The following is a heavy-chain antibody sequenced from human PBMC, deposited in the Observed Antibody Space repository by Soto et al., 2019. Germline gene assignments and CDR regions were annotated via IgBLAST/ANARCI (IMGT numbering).Heavy chain of an antibody. V-gene: IGHV3-33*01. Sequence: QEQLVESGGGVVQPGRSLRLSCAASGFTFHTYGMHWVRQIPGKGLQWVAIIWYDGSIKYYADSVRGRFTISRDNSKNTLYLQMNSLRDEDTAVYYCARVGYSSPFDYWGQGTLLTVSS. CDR3: ARVGYSSPFDY. CDR1: GFTFHTYG. J-gene: IGHJ4*02. CDR2: IWYDGSIK. D-gene: IGHD5-18*01.